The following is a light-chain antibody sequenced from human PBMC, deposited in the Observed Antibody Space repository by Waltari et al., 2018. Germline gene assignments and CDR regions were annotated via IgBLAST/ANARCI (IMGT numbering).Light chain of an antibody. J-gene: IGKJ4*01. Sequence: EIVLTQSPGTLSLSPGERATLSCRASQSVSRSYLSWYQQKPGQAHRLLIYGTSSRSTGIPDRFSGSSSGTDFTLTISRLEPEDFAVYFCQQYTDSPPLTYGGGTRVEIK. CDR1: QSVSRSY. V-gene: IGKV3-20*01. CDR3: QQYTDSPPLT. CDR2: GTS.